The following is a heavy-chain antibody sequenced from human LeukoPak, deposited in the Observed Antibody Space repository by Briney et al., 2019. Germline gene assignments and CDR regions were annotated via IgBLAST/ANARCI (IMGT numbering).Heavy chain of an antibody. V-gene: IGHV4-38-2*02. D-gene: IGHD2-21*02. CDR1: GYSISSGYY. CDR2: IYHSGST. CDR3: ATEGHSGGTALDY. J-gene: IGHJ4*02. Sequence: PSETLSLTCTVSGYSISSGYYWGWIRQPPGKGLEWIGSIYHSGSTYYNPSLKSRVAISVDTSKNQFSLKLSSVTAADTAVYYCATEGHSGGTALDYWGQGTLVTVSS.